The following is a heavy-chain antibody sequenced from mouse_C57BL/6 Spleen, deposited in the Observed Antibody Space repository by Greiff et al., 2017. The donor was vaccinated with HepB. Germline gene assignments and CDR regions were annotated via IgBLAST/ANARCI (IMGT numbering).Heavy chain of an antibody. CDR3: ARSGNWYFDV. CDR1: GYTFTSYW. J-gene: IGHJ1*03. CDR2: IYPSDSDT. D-gene: IGHD2-1*01. Sequence: QVQLQQPGAELVMPGSSVKLSCKASGYTFTSYWMDWVKQRPGQGLEWIGNIYPSDSDTHYNQKFKDKSTLTVDKSSSTAYMQLSSLASEDSAVYYCARSGNWYFDVWGTGTTVTVSS. V-gene: IGHV1-61*01.